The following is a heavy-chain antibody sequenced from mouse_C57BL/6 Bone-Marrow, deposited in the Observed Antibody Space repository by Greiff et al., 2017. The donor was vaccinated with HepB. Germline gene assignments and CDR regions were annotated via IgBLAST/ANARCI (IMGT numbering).Heavy chain of an antibody. J-gene: IGHJ3*01. CDR2: IWSGGST. CDR3: AYRAWFAY. CDR1: GFSLTSYG. V-gene: IGHV2-2*01. Sequence: QVQLQQSGPGLVQPSQSLSITCTVSGFSLTSYGVHWVRQSPGKGLEWLGVIWSGGSTDYNAAFISRLSISKDNSKSQVFFKMNSLHADDTAIYYCAYRAWFAYWGQGTLVTVSA.